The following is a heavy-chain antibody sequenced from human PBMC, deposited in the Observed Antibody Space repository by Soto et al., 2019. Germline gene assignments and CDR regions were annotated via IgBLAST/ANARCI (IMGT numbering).Heavy chain of an antibody. D-gene: IGHD2-2*01. CDR2: ISYDGSHK. CDR3: ARDFKARFSSSTYYGMDV. CDR1: GFIFTSYA. Sequence: GGSLRLSCAASGFIFTSYAMHWVRQAPGKGLQWVAVISYDGSHKLYADSVKGRFTISRDNSKNTVYLELDSLRSEDTAVYFCARDFKARFSSSTYYGMDVWGQGTTVTV. J-gene: IGHJ6*02. V-gene: IGHV3-30-3*01.